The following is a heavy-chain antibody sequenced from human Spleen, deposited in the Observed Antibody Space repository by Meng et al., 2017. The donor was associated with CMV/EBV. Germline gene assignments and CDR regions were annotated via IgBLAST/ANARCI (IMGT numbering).Heavy chain of an antibody. CDR3: ARVDPVGGATFDS. D-gene: IGHD1-26*01. J-gene: IGHJ4*02. V-gene: IGHV4-4*02. CDR1: GGSISRSDW. CDR2: IYHSGST. Sequence: CAVSGGSISRSDWWSWVRQSPGKRLELIGVIYHSGSTNYNPSLKSRVTISIDKSKNQFFLKLNSVTAADTAVYYCARVDPVGGATFDSWGQGTLVTVSS.